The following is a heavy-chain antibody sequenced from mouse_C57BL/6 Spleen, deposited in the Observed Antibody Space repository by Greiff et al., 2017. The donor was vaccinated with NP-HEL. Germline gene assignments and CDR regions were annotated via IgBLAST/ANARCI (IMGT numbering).Heavy chain of an antibody. Sequence: EVQLQQSGPGLVKPSQSLSLTCSVTGYSITSGYYWNWIRQFPGNKLEWMGYISYDGSNNYNPSLKNRISITRDTSKNQFFLKLNSVTTEDTATYYCARGESNWDGRWFAYWGQGTLVTVSA. D-gene: IGHD4-1*01. J-gene: IGHJ3*01. V-gene: IGHV3-6*01. CDR2: ISYDGSN. CDR1: GYSITSGYY. CDR3: ARGESNWDGRWFAY.